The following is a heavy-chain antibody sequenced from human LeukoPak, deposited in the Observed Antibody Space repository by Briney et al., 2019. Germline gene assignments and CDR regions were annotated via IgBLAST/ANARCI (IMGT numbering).Heavy chain of an antibody. D-gene: IGHD6-19*01. Sequence: GGSLRLSCAASGFTFSSYWMSWVRQAPGKGLEWVANIKVDGSEKYYVDSVKGRFTISRDNAKNSLYLQMNSLRAEDTAVYYCARGGDGSGWLYYYYGMDVWGQGTTVTVSS. J-gene: IGHJ6*02. CDR2: IKVDGSEK. V-gene: IGHV3-7*04. CDR1: GFTFSSYW. CDR3: ARGGDGSGWLYYYYGMDV.